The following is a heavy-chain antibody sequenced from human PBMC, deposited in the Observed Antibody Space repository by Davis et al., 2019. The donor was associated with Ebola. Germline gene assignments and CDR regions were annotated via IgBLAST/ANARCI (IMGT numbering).Heavy chain of an antibody. CDR2: IKQDGSEK. D-gene: IGHD1-26*01. V-gene: IGHV3-7*01. CDR3: ARGLGGSYYYYYYYYMDV. Sequence: PGGSLRLSCAASGFTFSSYWMSWVRQAPGKGLEWVANIKQDGSEKYYVDSVKGRFTISRDNAKNSLYLQMNSLRAEDTAVYYCARGLGGSYYYYYYYYMDVWGKGTTVTVSS. CDR1: GFTFSSYW. J-gene: IGHJ6*03.